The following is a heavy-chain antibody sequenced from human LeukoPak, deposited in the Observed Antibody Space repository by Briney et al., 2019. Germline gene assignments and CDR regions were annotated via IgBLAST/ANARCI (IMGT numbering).Heavy chain of an antibody. CDR3: ARDPWGRRLEPFDL. Sequence: PSETLSLTCSVSSDSIRSTYWWSWVRQPPGKGLEWIGEIYYNGTSNYNPSLEGRVSMAVDISKKQFSLRLISVTAADTAVYYCARDPWGRRLEPFDLWGQGTLVIVSS. V-gene: IGHV4-4*02. J-gene: IGHJ3*01. D-gene: IGHD3-3*01. CDR2: IYYNGTS. CDR1: SDSIRSTYW.